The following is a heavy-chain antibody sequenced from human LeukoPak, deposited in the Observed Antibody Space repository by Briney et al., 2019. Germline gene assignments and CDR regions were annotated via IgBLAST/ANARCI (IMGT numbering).Heavy chain of an antibody. CDR1: GFTFSSYN. CDR2: ISSSSSYI. CDR3: ARDCSGGSCYSGLDY. V-gene: IGHV3-21*01. J-gene: IGHJ4*02. D-gene: IGHD2-15*01. Sequence: PGGSLRLSCAASGFTFSSYNMNWVRQAPGKGLEWVSFISSSSSYIYYADSVKGRFTISRDNAKNSLYLQMNNLRAEDTAVYYCARDCSGGSCYSGLDYWGQGTLVTVSS.